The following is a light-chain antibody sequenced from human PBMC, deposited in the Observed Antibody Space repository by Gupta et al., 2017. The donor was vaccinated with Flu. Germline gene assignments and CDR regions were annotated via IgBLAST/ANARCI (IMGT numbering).Light chain of an antibody. CDR1: KSNVGTNT. J-gene: IGLJ3*02. V-gene: IGLV1-44*01. CDR2: SHH. CDR3: ATWDDSLNCGV. Sequence: QSVLTQPPSASGTPGQMIPISCSGNKSNVGTNTVRWYQLLPGTAPKLLIYSHHQRPSGVPDRFSGSWSGTSASLAISGLQSEDEGDYYCATWDDSLNCGVFGGGTRLTVL.